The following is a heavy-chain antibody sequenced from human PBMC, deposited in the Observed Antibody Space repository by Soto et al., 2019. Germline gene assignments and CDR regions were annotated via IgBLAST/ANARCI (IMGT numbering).Heavy chain of an antibody. Sequence: GASVKVSCKASGYTFTNYFLHWVRQAPGQGLEWMGYIFPANGVTGCTQKFQGRLTVTMDTSTSTVYMDLTSLRSEDTAVYYCAREYSPGLFEYWGQGTLVTSPQ. CDR1: GYTFTNYF. CDR2: IFPANGVT. D-gene: IGHD5-12*01. CDR3: AREYSPGLFEY. J-gene: IGHJ4*02. V-gene: IGHV1-46*01.